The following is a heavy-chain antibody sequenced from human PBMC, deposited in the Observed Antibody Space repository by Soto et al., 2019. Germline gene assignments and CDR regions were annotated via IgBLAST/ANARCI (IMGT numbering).Heavy chain of an antibody. D-gene: IGHD1-26*01. CDR2: IYSGGST. V-gene: IGHV3-53*01. CDR1: GFTVSSNY. J-gene: IGHJ3*02. CDR3: AREGSGNPGAFGI. Sequence: GSLRLSCAASGFTVSSNYMSWVRQAPGKGLEWVSVIYSGGSTYYADSVKGRFTISRDNSQNTLYLQMNSLRADDTAVYYCAREGSGNPGAFGIWGQGTMVTVSS.